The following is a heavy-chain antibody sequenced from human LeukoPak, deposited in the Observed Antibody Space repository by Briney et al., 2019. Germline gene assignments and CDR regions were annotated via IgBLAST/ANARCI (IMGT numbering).Heavy chain of an antibody. CDR1: GFTFSDYW. D-gene: IGHD2-21*01. Sequence: GGSLSLSCAASGFTFSDYWMHWVRQAPGKGLEWVARIYSDVRRIKYADSVKGRFTISRDNAKNTLYLQMNALRVEDTAVYYCATSPVISRDWGQGTLVTVSS. CDR3: ATSPVISRD. V-gene: IGHV3-74*03. CDR2: IYSDVRRI. J-gene: IGHJ4*02.